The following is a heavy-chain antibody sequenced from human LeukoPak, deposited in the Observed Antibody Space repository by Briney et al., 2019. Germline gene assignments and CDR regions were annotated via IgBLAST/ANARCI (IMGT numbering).Heavy chain of an antibody. CDR1: VGSFSGYY. Sequence: PSETLSLTCAVYVGSFSGYYWSWIRQPPGKGLEWIGYAYYSGSTNHNPSLKSRVTISVDTSKNQFSLKLSSVTAADTAVYYCARGPASGYYSFDYWGQGTLVTVSS. CDR2: AYYSGST. D-gene: IGHD3-22*01. CDR3: ARGPASGYYSFDY. V-gene: IGHV4-59*01. J-gene: IGHJ4*02.